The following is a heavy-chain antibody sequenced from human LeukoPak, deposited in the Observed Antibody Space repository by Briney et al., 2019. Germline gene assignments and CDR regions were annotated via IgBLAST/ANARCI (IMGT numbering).Heavy chain of an antibody. CDR1: GFTFDDYA. CDR2: ISWNSGSI. CDR3: AKDTVYPTPYCSSTSCYQNDAFDI. J-gene: IGHJ3*02. V-gene: IGHV3-9*01. Sequence: GGSLRLSCAASGFTFDDYAMHWVRQAPGKGLEWVSGISWNSGSIGYADSVKGRFTIPRDNAKNSLYLQMNSLRAEDTALYYCAKDTVYPTPYCSSTSCYQNDAFDIWGQGTMVTVSS. D-gene: IGHD2-2*01.